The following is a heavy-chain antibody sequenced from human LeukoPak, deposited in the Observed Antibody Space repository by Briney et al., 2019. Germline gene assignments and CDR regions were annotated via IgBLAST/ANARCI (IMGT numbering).Heavy chain of an antibody. CDR3: ARDPYSSSWPHNFDY. J-gene: IGHJ4*02. Sequence: PGGSLRLSCAASGFTFSSYSMNWVRQAPGKGLEWVSPISSSSSYIYYADSVKGRFTISRDNAKNSLYLQMNSLRAEDTAVYYCARDPYSSSWPHNFDYWGQGTLVTVSS. D-gene: IGHD6-13*01. CDR1: GFTFSSYS. CDR2: ISSSSSYI. V-gene: IGHV3-21*01.